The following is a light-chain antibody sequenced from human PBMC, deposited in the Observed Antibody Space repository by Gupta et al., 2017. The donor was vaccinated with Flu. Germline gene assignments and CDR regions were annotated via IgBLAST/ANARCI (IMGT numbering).Light chain of an antibody. CDR1: QSVSSN. V-gene: IGKV3-15*01. CDR3: QQYNNWPPRDS. CDR2: GAS. Sequence: DIVMTPSPATLSVSPGERATLSCRASQSVSSNLAWYQQKPGQAPRLLIYGASTRATGSPARFSGSGSGTEFTLTISSRQSEDVAVYYCQQYNNWPPRDSFGQGTKLEIK. J-gene: IGKJ2*03.